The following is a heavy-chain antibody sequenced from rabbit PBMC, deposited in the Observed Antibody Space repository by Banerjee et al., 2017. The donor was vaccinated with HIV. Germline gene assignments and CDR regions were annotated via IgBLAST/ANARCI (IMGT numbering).Heavy chain of an antibody. J-gene: IGHJ4*01. D-gene: IGHD8-1*01. V-gene: IGHV1S7*01. CDR3: ARDGAGGSYFAL. Sequence: QLKETGGGLVQPGGSLTLSCKASGFTLSSYYMNWVRQAPGKGLEWIGYIDPVFGITYYANWVNGRFSISRENAQNTVFLQMTSLTAADTATYFCARDGAGGSYFALWGQGTLVTV. CDR2: IDPVFGIT. CDR1: GFTLSSYY.